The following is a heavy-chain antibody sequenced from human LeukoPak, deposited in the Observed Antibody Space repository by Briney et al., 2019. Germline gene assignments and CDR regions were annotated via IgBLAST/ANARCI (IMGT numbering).Heavy chain of an antibody. CDR2: ISRSGT. V-gene: IGHV3-23*01. J-gene: IGHJ3*01. CDR3: AKDVPHSGWAFGV. Sequence: GGSLRLSCAASGFTFSNYAMSWVRQAPGRGLEWVSAISRSGTNYADSVKGRFTISRDDSRNILYLQMNSLRVEDTAVYYCAKDVPHSGWAFGVWGQGTLVTVSS. CDR1: GFTFSNYA. D-gene: IGHD6-19*01.